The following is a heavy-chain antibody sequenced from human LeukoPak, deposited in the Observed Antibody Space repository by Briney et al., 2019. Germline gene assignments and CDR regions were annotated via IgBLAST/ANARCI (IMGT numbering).Heavy chain of an antibody. V-gene: IGHV1-69*06. J-gene: IGHJ6*02. CDR2: IIPIFGTA. CDR3: ARENSSTYSSTWVYYYGMDV. D-gene: IGHD6-13*01. Sequence: SVKVSCKASGGTFSSYAISWVRQAPGQGLEWMGGIIPIFGTANYAQKFQGRVTITADKSTSTAYMELSSLRSEDTAVYYCARENSSTYSSTWVYYYGMDVWGQGTTVTVSS. CDR1: GGTFSSYA.